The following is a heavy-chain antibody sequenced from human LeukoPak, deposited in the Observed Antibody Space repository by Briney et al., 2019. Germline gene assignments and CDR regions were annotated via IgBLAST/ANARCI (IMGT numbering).Heavy chain of an antibody. D-gene: IGHD2-8*02. Sequence: GGSLRLSCAASGFTFSSYWMQWVRQAPGKGLVWVSRINSDGRSTSSADSVKGRFTISRDNAKNTLYLQMNSLRTEDTAVYYCARDQLYCTGGICYFDYWGQGTLGTVSS. V-gene: IGHV3-74*01. CDR1: GFTFSSYW. CDR2: INSDGRST. CDR3: ARDQLYCTGGICYFDY. J-gene: IGHJ4*02.